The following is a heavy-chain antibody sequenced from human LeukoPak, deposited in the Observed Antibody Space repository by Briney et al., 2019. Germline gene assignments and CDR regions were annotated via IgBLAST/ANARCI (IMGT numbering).Heavy chain of an antibody. CDR2: ISDRGGST. J-gene: IGHJ4*02. CDR3: ARPGSSGWYDIDY. D-gene: IGHD6-19*01. CDR1: GFTFSNFA. Sequence: GGSLRLSCAASGFTFSNFALSWVRQAPGKGLEWVSAISDRGGSTYYADSVKGRFTISRDNSKNTLYLQMNSLRAEDTAVYYCARPGSSGWYDIDYWGQGTLVTVSS. V-gene: IGHV3-23*01.